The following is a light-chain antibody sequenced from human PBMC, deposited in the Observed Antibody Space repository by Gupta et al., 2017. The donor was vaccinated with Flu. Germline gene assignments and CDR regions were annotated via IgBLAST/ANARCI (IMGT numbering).Light chain of an antibody. CDR2: AAS. CDR1: QSIGRY. Sequence: DIQMTQSPSSLSASIEDRVTITCWASQSIGRYLNWYQQKPGKAPNLLIFAASTLESGVSSRFSGSGSGAGFTLIISSLQPEDFATYYCQQTYSTPWTFGQGTKVEVK. J-gene: IGKJ1*01. V-gene: IGKV1-39*01. CDR3: QQTYSTPWT.